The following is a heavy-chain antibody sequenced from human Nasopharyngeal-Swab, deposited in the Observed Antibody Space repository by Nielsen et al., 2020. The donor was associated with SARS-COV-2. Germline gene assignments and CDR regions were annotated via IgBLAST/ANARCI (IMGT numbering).Heavy chain of an antibody. CDR2: IDPGDSYT. V-gene: IGHV5-10-1*01. CDR1: GYRFTSYW. D-gene: IGHD4-17*01. J-gene: IGHJ4*02. Sequence: GESLKISCKGSGYRFTSYWISWVRQMPGKGLEWMGRIDPGDSYTNYSPSFQGHVTISADKSISTAYLQWSSLKASDTAMYYCAIPTVTTDYWGQGTPVTVSS. CDR3: AIPTVTTDY.